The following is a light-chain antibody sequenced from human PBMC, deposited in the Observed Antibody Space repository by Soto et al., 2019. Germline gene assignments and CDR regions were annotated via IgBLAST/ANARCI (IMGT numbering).Light chain of an antibody. V-gene: IGKV1-39*01. CDR2: GAS. CDR1: QSINIY. CDR3: QQSFRRPYT. J-gene: IGKJ2*01. Sequence: IQMTQSPSSLSAFVGDRVTVTCRASQSINIYLNWYQQRPGKAPTLLIYGASSLQSGVASRFSGGGSRTDFTLTSSSLQPEDFATYYCQQSFRRPYTFGPGTKLEIK.